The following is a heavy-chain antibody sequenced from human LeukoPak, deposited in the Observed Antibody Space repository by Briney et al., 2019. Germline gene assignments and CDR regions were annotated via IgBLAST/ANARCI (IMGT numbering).Heavy chain of an antibody. J-gene: IGHJ4*02. CDR1: GGSISSSSYY. D-gene: IGHD3-3*01. V-gene: IGHV4-39*07. CDR3: ARGRSSGYAPYFDY. CDR2: IYYSGST. Sequence: PSETLSLTCTVSGGSISSSSYYWGWIRQPPGKGLEWIGSIYYSGSTYYNPSLKSRVTISVDTSKNQFSLKLSSVTAADTAVYYCARGRSSGYAPYFDYWGQGTLVTVSS.